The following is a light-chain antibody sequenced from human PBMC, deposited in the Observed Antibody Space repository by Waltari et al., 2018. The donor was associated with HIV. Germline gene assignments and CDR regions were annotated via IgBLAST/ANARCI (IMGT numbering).Light chain of an antibody. Sequence: SYELTQPLSVSLALGQTASITLGGYSLVSKNVFWYQQRPGQAPVLVIFRDTKRPSGIPERFAGSNSGNAATLTISRVQVEDEADYFCQVWDSNSYVVFGGGTKLTVL. V-gene: IGLV3-9*01. CDR3: QVWDSNSYVV. CDR1: SLVSKN. CDR2: RDT. J-gene: IGLJ2*01.